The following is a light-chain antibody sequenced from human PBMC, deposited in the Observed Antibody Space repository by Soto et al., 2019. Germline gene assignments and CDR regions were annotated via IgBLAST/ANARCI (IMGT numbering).Light chain of an antibody. CDR2: GAS. CDR1: QSVSSY. V-gene: IGKV3-20*01. CDR3: QYYGTSPA. Sequence: EIVLTQSPATLSLSPGERATLSCRASQSVSSYLAWYQQKPGQAPRLLIYGASNRATGIPHRFSGSGSGTDFTLTISRLEPEDFAMYHCQYYGTSPAFGQGTKVDIK. J-gene: IGKJ1*01.